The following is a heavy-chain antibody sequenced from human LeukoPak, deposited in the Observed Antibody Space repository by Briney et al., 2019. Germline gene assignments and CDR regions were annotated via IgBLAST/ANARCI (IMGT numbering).Heavy chain of an antibody. CDR3: ATLRRDVNFDY. D-gene: IGHD3-10*02. V-gene: IGHV3-74*01. CDR2: INTDGSST. Sequence: GGSLRLSCAASGFTFSSYWMHWVRQAPGKGLAWVSRINTDGSSTSYADSVKGRFTISRDNAKNTLYLQMDSLRAEDTAVYYCATLRRDVNFDYWGQGTLVTVSS. CDR1: GFTFSSYW. J-gene: IGHJ4*02.